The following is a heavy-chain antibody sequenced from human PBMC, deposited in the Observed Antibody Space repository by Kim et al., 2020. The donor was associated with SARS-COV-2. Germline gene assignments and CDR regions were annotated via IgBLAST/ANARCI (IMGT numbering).Heavy chain of an antibody. CDR3: AARITMVRGVIRGYFDY. D-gene: IGHD3-10*01. CDR1: GGSFSGYY. CDR2: INHSGST. Sequence: SETLSLTCAVYGGSFSGYYWSWIRQPPGKGLEWIGEINHSGSTNYNPSLKSRVTISVDTSKNQFSLKLSSVTAADTAVYYCAARITMVRGVIRGYFDYWGQGTLVTVSS. V-gene: IGHV4-34*01. J-gene: IGHJ4*02.